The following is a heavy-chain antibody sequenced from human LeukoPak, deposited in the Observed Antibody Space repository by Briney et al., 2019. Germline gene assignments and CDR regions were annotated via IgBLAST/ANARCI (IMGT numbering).Heavy chain of an antibody. Sequence: GGSLRLSCAASGFTFSSYDIHWVRQAPDKGREWVAVIWDDGSNKYYTDSVKGRFTISRDNSKNTLYLQMNSLRAEDTAVYYCAKDVAANWKEGLDYWGQGTLVTVSS. CDR3: AKDVAANWKEGLDY. J-gene: IGHJ4*02. CDR1: GFTFSSYD. V-gene: IGHV3-33*06. D-gene: IGHD1-1*01. CDR2: IWDDGSNK.